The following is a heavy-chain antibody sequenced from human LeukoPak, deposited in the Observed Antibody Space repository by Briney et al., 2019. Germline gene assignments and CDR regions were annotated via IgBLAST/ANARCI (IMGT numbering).Heavy chain of an antibody. Sequence: GGSLRLSCAASGFTFSTYGMHWVRQAPGKGLEWVAFIRYDGSMKYHADSVKDRFTISRDNSKNTLYLQMNRLRTGDTAVYYCAKVRDYGDYRSFDFWGQRTLVTVSS. CDR3: AKVRDYGDYRSFDF. D-gene: IGHD4-17*01. CDR1: GFTFSTYG. V-gene: IGHV3-30*02. J-gene: IGHJ4*02. CDR2: IRYDGSMK.